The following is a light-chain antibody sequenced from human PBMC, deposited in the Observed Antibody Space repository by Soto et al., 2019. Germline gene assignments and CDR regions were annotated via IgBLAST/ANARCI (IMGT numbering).Light chain of an antibody. CDR1: SSDVGGYNY. J-gene: IGLJ3*02. CDR2: EVT. Sequence: QSALTQPPSASGSPGQSVTISCTGTSSDVGGYNYVSWYQQYPGRAPKLMIYEVTKRPSGVPDRFSGSKSGNTAPLTVSGLQAEDEADCYCSSYAASNNFYFVFGGGTKLTVL. V-gene: IGLV2-8*01. CDR3: SSYAASNNFYFV.